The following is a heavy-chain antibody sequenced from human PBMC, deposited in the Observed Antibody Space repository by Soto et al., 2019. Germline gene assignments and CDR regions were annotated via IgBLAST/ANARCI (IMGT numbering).Heavy chain of an antibody. CDR3: ARAGSGYYYGWYFDL. Sequence: EVQLVESGGGLVQPGGSLRLSCAASGFTFSSYWMSWVRQAPGKGLEWVANIKQDGSEKYYVDSVKGRFTISRDNAKNSLYLQMNSLRAEDTAVYYCARAGSGYYYGWYFDLWGRGTLVTVSS. J-gene: IGHJ2*01. CDR1: GFTFSSYW. CDR2: IKQDGSEK. D-gene: IGHD3-22*01. V-gene: IGHV3-7*05.